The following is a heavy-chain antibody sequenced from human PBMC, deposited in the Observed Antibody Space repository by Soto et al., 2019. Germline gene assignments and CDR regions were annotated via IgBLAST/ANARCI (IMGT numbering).Heavy chain of an antibody. V-gene: IGHV3-48*02. D-gene: IGHD3-3*01. CDR3: ARDGSDLMRD. Sequence: EVQLVESGGGLVQPGGSLRLSCAASGFTFSNYALNWVRQAPGKGLEWISFISTSGDTMYYADSVKGRFAISRDNAKNSLYLQMNSLRDEDTAVYYCARDGSDLMRDWGQGTLVTVSS. J-gene: IGHJ1*01. CDR1: GFTFSNYA. CDR2: ISTSGDTM.